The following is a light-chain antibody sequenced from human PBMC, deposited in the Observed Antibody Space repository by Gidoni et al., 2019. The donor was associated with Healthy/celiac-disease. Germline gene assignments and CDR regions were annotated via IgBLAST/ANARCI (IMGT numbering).Light chain of an antibody. J-gene: IGKJ4*01. CDR3: QQRSNWPPSLT. CDR2: DAS. V-gene: IGKV3-11*01. CDR1: QSVSSY. Sequence: ELVLPQSPATLSLSPGERATLSCRASQSVSSYLAWYQQKPDQASRLLIYDASNRATGIPARFSGSGSGTDFTLTISSLEPEDFAVYYCQQRSNWPPSLTFGGGTKVEIK.